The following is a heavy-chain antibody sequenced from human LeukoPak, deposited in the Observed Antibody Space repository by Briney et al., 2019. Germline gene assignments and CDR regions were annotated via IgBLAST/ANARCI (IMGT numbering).Heavy chain of an antibody. CDR1: GFTFSSYA. V-gene: IGHV3-23*01. Sequence: AGGSLRLSCAASGFTFSSYAMSWVRQAPGKGLEWVSAISGSGGSSYYADSVKGRFTISRDNSKNTLYLQMNSLRAEDTAVYYCASQHIVVVTAIYWGQGTLVTVSS. J-gene: IGHJ4*02. CDR3: ASQHIVVVTAIY. CDR2: ISGSGGSS. D-gene: IGHD2-21*02.